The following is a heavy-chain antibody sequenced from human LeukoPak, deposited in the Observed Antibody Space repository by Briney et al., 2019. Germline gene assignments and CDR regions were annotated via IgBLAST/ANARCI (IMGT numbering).Heavy chain of an antibody. CDR3: ARTTYYYDSSTTGEFDY. D-gene: IGHD3-22*01. V-gene: IGHV4-59*08. CDR1: GGSISGYY. J-gene: IGHJ4*02. Sequence: PSETLSLTCTVSGGSISGYYWSWIRQPPGKGLEWIGYIYYSGSTNYNPSLKSRVTISVDTSKNQFSLKLSSVTAADTAVYYCARTTYYYDSSTTGEFDYWGQGTLVTVSS. CDR2: IYYSGST.